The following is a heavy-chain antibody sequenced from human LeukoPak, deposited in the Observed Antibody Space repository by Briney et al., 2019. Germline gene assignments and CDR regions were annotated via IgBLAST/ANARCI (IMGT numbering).Heavy chain of an antibody. CDR2: ISSSGGTI. D-gene: IGHD2-2*01. V-gene: IGHV3-48*01. Sequence: PGGSLRLSCAASGFTFSGYSMHWVRQAPGKGLEWVSYISSSGGTIYYADSVKGRFTVSRDNAKNSLYLQMNSLRAEDTAVYYCARRDTSDWNYFDHWGQGTLVTVSS. J-gene: IGHJ4*02. CDR1: GFTFSGYS. CDR3: ARRDTSDWNYFDH.